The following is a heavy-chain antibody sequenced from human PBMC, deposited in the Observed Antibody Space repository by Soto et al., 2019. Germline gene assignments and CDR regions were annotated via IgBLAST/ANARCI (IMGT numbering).Heavy chain of an antibody. CDR3: ARGGSGYTWFNEF. CDR1: GGLFSSYP. CDR2: IIPVFQTE. Sequence: SVKVSCKASGGLFSSYPISWVRQVPGQGLEWMGGIIPVFQTEYYTQRFQGRVTITADESTNTAYMELSSLISEDTSIYYCARGGSGYTWFNEFWGQGTLVTVSS. J-gene: IGHJ4*02. D-gene: IGHD3-22*01. V-gene: IGHV1-69*13.